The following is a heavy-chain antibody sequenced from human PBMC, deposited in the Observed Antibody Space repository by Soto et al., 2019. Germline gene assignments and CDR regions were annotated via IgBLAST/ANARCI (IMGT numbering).Heavy chain of an antibody. D-gene: IGHD2-15*01. CDR3: AKDPRGPSKSVWYGMYV. CDR1: GFTFSSYG. V-gene: IGHV3-30*18. Sequence: QVQLVESGGGVVQPGRSLRLSCAASGFTFSSYGMHWVRQAPGKGLEWVAVISYDGSNKYYADSVKGRFTISRDNSKNTLYLQMNSLRAEDTAVYYCAKDPRGPSKSVWYGMYVWGQGTTVTVSS. CDR2: ISYDGSNK. J-gene: IGHJ6*02.